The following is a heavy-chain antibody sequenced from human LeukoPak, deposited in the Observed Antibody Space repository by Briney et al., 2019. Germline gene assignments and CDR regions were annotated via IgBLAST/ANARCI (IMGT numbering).Heavy chain of an antibody. CDR1: GFTFSSYA. CDR3: ASIGLGVVVPAAMGYGMDV. D-gene: IGHD2-2*01. Sequence: GGSLRLSCAASGFTFSSYAMHWVRQAPGKGLEWVAVISYDGSNKYYADSVKGRFTISRDNSKNTLYLQMNSLRAEDTAVYYCASIGLGVVVPAAMGYGMDVWGQGTTVTVSS. CDR2: ISYDGSNK. J-gene: IGHJ6*02. V-gene: IGHV3-30-3*01.